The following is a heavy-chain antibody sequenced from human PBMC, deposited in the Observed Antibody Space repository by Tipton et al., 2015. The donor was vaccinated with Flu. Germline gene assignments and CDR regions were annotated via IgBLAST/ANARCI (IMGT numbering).Heavy chain of an antibody. Sequence: SLRLSCAASGFTFDDYAMHWVRQAPGKGLEWVSGISWNSGSIGYADSVKGRFTIPRDNAKNSLYLQMNSLRAEDTALYYCAKDITTIFGVVIDYWGQGTLVTVSS. D-gene: IGHD3-3*01. CDR1: GFTFDDYA. CDR3: AKDITTIFGVVIDY. V-gene: IGHV3-9*01. J-gene: IGHJ4*02. CDR2: ISWNSGSI.